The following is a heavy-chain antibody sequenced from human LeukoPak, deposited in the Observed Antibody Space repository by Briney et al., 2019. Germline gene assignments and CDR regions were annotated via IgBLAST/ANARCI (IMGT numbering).Heavy chain of an antibody. V-gene: IGHV3-11*03. CDR2: ISTSSSYT. CDR1: GFTFSDYY. CDR3: ARPYSGSSPGVVAY. D-gene: IGHD1-26*01. J-gene: IGHJ4*02. Sequence: GGSLRLPCAASGFTFSDYYMSWIRQAPGKGLEWVSYISTSSSYTKYADSVKGRFTISRDNTKNSLFLQMNSLSAEDAAVYYCARPYSGSSPGVVAYWGQGTLVTVSS.